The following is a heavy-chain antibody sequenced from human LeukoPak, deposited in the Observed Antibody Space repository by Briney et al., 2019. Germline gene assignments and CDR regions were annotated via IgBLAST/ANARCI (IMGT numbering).Heavy chain of an antibody. D-gene: IGHD6-19*01. V-gene: IGHV3-21*01. CDR2: ISSSSSYI. J-gene: IGHJ4*02. Sequence: GGSQWVSCAASGFTFSSYSMNWVRQAPGKGLEWVSFISSSSSYIYYADSVKSRFTISRDNAKNSLYQQMDSLRAEDTAVYYCARAPSGWYGVGYWGQGSLVTVSS. CDR3: ARAPSGWYGVGY. CDR1: GFTFSSYS.